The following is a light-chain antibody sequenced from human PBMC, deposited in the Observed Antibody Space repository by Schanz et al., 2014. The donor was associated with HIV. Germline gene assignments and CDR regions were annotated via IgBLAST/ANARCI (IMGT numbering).Light chain of an antibody. CDR3: GTWDSSLSVGV. CDR1: GSNIGSNY. J-gene: IGLJ1*01. CDR2: DND. V-gene: IGLV1-51*01. Sequence: QSVLTQPPSVSAAPGQKVTISCSGSGSNIGSNYVPWYQHLPGTAPKLLIYDNDKRPSGIPDRFSGTKSDTSATLGITGLQTGDEADYYCGTWDSSLSVGVFGTGTKLTVL.